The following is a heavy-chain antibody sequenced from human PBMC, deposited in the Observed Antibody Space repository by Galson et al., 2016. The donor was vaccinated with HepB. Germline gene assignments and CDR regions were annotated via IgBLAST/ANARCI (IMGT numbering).Heavy chain of an antibody. V-gene: IGHV3-33*06. CDR2: IWTDGSNK. CDR1: GFTFSRYC. J-gene: IGHJ4*02. D-gene: IGHD6-13*01. Sequence: SLRLSCAASGFTFSRYCMHWVRQAPGKGLEWLAGIWTDGSNKYSVDSVKGRFTISRANSKNTLYLQMNSLRPEDTAVYYCTKCRGYSSPGGVPGGPFDYWGQGALITVSS. CDR3: TKCRGYSSPGGVPGGPFDY.